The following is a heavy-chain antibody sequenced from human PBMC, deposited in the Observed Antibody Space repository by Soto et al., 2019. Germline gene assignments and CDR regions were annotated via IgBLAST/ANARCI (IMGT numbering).Heavy chain of an antibody. J-gene: IGHJ3*02. D-gene: IGHD3-10*01. CDR2: VSGSGGGT. CDR1: GSTFSSYA. Sequence: EVQLLESGGGLVQPGGSLRLSCAASGSTFSSYAMSWVRQAPGKGLEWVSSVSGSGGGTYNADSVKGRCTISRDNSKNTLYLQMNSLRAEDTALYYCAKAQWFGEPHAFDIWGQGTMVTVSS. CDR3: AKAQWFGEPHAFDI. V-gene: IGHV3-23*01.